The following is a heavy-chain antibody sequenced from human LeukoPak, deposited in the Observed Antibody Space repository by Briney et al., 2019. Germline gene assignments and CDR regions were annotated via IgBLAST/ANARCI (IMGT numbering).Heavy chain of an antibody. Sequence: PSETLSLTCAVYGASFSNYYWSWIRRPPGKGLEWIGETDHSGSTKCNPSLKGRVTISLDTSKNQFSLDLTSVTAADTGVGSYNWFDPWGQGTLVTVSS. D-gene: IGHD3-10*01. CDR1: GASFSNYY. CDR3: NWFDP. J-gene: IGHJ5*02. CDR2: TDHSGST. V-gene: IGHV4-34*01.